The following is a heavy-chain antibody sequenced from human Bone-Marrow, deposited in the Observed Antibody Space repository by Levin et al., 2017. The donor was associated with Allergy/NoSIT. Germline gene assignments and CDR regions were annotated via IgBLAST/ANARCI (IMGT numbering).Heavy chain of an antibody. CDR2: INHSGST. Sequence: SETLSLTCAVYGGSFSGYYWSWIRQPPGKGLEWIGEINHSGSTNYNPSLKSRVTISVDTSKNQFSLKLSSVTAADTAVYYCARVMWQWLVLKLDYWGQGTLVTVSS. V-gene: IGHV4-34*01. CDR1: GGSFSGYY. D-gene: IGHD6-19*01. CDR3: ARVMWQWLVLKLDY. J-gene: IGHJ4*02.